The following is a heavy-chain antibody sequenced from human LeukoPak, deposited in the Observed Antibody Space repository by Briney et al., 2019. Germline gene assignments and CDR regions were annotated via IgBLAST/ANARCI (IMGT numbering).Heavy chain of an antibody. Sequence: KPSEILSLTCTVSGGSISSYYWSWIRQPPGKGLEWIGYIYYSGSTNYNPSLKSRVTISVDTSKNQFSLKLSSVTAADTAVYYCARHQLGGYDRTVDYWGQGTLVTVSS. V-gene: IGHV4-59*08. CDR1: GGSISSYY. J-gene: IGHJ4*02. CDR3: ARHQLGGYDRTVDY. CDR2: IYYSGST. D-gene: IGHD5-12*01.